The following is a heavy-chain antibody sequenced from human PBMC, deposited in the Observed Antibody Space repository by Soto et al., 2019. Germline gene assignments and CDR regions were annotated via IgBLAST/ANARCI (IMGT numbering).Heavy chain of an antibody. Sequence: GGSLRLSCAASGFTFSSYGMHWVRQAPGKGLEWVAVISYDGSNKYYADSVKGRFTISRDNSKNTLYLQMNSLRAEDTAVYYCAKEAITMIVVAPHYWGQGTLVTVSS. J-gene: IGHJ4*02. V-gene: IGHV3-30*18. CDR2: ISYDGSNK. CDR3: AKEAITMIVVAPHY. CDR1: GFTFSSYG. D-gene: IGHD3-22*01.